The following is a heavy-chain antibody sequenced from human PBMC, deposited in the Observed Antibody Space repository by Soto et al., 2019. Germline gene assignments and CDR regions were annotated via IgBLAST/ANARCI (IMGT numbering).Heavy chain of an antibody. V-gene: IGHV3-23*01. Sequence: EVQLLESGGGLIQPGGSLRLSCAASGFTFSSYAMSWVRQAPGKGLEWVSTIGSGGGDTYYADSVKGRFTISRDDSKSTVYLQLSSLRAEDTALYYCAKDRMAQNSVWDPFDIWGQGTRVTVSS. CDR3: AKDRMAQNSVWDPFDI. CDR1: GFTFSSYA. D-gene: IGHD1-26*01. CDR2: IGSGGGDT. J-gene: IGHJ3*02.